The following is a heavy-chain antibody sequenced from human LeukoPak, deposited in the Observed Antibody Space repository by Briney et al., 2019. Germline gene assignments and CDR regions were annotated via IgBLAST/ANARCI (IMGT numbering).Heavy chain of an antibody. D-gene: IGHD1-20*01. V-gene: IGHV1-2*06. Sequence: ASVKVSCKASGYTFTGYYMHWVRQAPGQGLEWMGRINPNSGGTNYAQKFQGRVTMTRDTPTSTVYMELSSLRSEDTAVYYCARDAFLSGTTPWNWFDPWGQGTLVTVSS. CDR2: INPNSGGT. J-gene: IGHJ5*02. CDR1: GYTFTGYY. CDR3: ARDAFLSGTTPWNWFDP.